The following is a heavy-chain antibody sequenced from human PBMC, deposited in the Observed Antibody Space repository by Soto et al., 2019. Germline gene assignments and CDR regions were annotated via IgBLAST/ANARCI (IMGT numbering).Heavy chain of an antibody. CDR1: GDSVSTNSAT. CDR2: TYYRSKWYN. Sequence: QVQLQQSGPGLVKPSQTLSLTCAISGDSVSTNSATWDWIRQSPSSGLEWLGRTYYRSKWYNDYAVSVKGRITINPDTSTNQLSLQLNSVAPDDTAVYYCARLIGNSWLDSWGQGTLVTVSA. V-gene: IGHV6-1*01. J-gene: IGHJ5*01. CDR3: ARLIGNSWLDS. D-gene: IGHD2-8*01.